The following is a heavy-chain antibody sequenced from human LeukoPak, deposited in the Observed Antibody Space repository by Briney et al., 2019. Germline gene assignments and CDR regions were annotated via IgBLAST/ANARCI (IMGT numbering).Heavy chain of an antibody. J-gene: IGHJ4*02. D-gene: IGHD6-19*01. CDR2: VSYSGST. CDR3: ASQGSDSGWFYF. CDR1: GAFISSGGFY. Sequence: SETLSLTCTVSGAFISSGGFYWSWIRQPPGKGLKWIGYVSYSGSTNYNPSLKSRLTISIDTSETQFSLKMTSVTAADTAVYYCASQGSDSGWFYFWGQGTLVTVSS. V-gene: IGHV4-61*08.